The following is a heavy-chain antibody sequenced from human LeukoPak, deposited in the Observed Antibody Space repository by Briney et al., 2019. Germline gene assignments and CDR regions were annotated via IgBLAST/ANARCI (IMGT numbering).Heavy chain of an antibody. CDR3: ARGGRGKWFDP. CDR2: INHSGGT. CDR1: GGSLSGNY. D-gene: IGHD3-10*01. V-gene: IGHV4-34*01. J-gene: IGHJ5*02. Sequence: SETLSLTCAVYGGSLSGNYWSWIRQPPGKGLEWIGEINHSGGTNYNPSLKSRVTISVYVSRNQFSLNLNSVTAADTAEYYYARGGRGKWFDPWGRRTLVTVSS.